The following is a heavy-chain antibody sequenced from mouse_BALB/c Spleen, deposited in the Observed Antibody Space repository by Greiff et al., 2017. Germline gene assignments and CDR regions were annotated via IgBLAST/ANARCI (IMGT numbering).Heavy chain of an antibody. Sequence: LQQPGSELVRPGASVKLSCKASGYTFTSYWMHWVKQRPGQGLEWIGNVYPGSGSTNYDEKFKSKATLTVDTSSSTAYMQLSSLTSEDSAVYYCTREPFAYWGQGTLVTVSA. CDR2: VYPGSGST. CDR1: GYTFTSYW. V-gene: IGHV1S22*01. CDR3: TREPFAY. J-gene: IGHJ3*01.